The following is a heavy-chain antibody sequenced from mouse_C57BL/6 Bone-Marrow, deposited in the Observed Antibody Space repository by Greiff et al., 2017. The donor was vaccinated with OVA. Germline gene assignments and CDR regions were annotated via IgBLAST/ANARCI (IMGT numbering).Heavy chain of an antibody. CDR1: GFSLTSYG. J-gene: IGHJ3*01. CDR3: ARNGRLPFAY. V-gene: IGHV2-2*01. CDR2: IWSGGST. D-gene: IGHD3-2*02. Sequence: QVQLQQSGPGLVQPSQSLSITCTVSGFSLTSYGVHWVRQSPGKGLEWLGVIWSGGSTDYNAAFISRLSISKDNSKSQFFFKMNSLQADDTAIYYCARNGRLPFAYWGQGTLVTVSA.